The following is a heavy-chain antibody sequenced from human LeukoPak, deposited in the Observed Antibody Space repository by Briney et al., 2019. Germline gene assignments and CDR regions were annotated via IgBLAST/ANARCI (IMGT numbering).Heavy chain of an antibody. CDR2: IYHSGST. CDR1: GYSISSGYY. D-gene: IGHD3-3*01. J-gene: IGHJ4*02. CDR3: ARGEVFGVAENVD. V-gene: IGHV4-38-2*02. Sequence: PSETLSLTCTVSGYSISSGYYWGWIRQPPGKGLEWIGSIYHSGSTYYNPSLKSRVTISVDTSKNQFSLKLSSVTAADTAVYYCARGEVFGVAENVDWGQGTLVTVSS.